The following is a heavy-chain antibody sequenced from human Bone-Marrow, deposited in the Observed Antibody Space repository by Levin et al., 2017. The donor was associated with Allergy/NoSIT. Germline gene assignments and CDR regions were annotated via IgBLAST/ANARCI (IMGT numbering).Heavy chain of an antibody. CDR2: ISTSSSFI. D-gene: IGHD3-22*01. J-gene: IGHJ4*02. CDR1: GFTFSSYS. Sequence: PGGSLRLSCAASGFTFSSYSMNWVRQAPGKGLEWVSSISTSSSFIYYADSVKGRFTISRDNAKNSLYLQMNSLRPEDTAVYYCARDVGSLQAYYYDTPQEDSWGQGTLVTVSS. V-gene: IGHV3-21*01. CDR3: ARDVGSLQAYYYDTPQEDS.